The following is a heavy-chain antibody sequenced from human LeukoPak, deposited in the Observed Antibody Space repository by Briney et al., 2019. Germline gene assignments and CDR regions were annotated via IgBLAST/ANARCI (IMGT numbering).Heavy chain of an antibody. V-gene: IGHV3-30*18. D-gene: IGHD1-1*01. CDR3: AKGYGYGLDLDYYYMDV. CDR2: ISYDGSNK. Sequence: GGSLRLSCAASGFTFSSYGMHWVRQAPGKGLEWVAVISYDGSNKYYADSVKGRFTISRDNSKNTLYLQMNNLRAEDTAVYYCAKGYGYGLDLDYYYMDVWGKGTTVTVSS. J-gene: IGHJ6*03. CDR1: GFTFSSYG.